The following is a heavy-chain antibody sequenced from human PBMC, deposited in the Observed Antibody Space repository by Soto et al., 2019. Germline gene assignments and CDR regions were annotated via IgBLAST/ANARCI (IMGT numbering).Heavy chain of an antibody. CDR3: ARDYGSSAIWFDP. V-gene: IGHV4-34*01. D-gene: IGHD6-6*01. J-gene: IGHJ5*02. CDR1: GGSFSGYY. Sequence: SETLSLTCAVYGGSFSGYYWSWIRQPPGKGLEWIGEINHSGSTNYNPSLKSRVTISVDTSKNQFSLKLSSVTAADTAVYYCARDYGSSAIWFDPWGQGTLVTVSS. CDR2: INHSGST.